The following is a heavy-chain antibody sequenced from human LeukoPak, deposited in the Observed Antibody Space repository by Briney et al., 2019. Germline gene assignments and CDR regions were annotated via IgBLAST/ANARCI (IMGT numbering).Heavy chain of an antibody. J-gene: IGHJ4*02. Sequence: GGSLRLSCAASGFTFSSYAMHWVRQAPGKGLEWVAVISCDGSNKYYADSVKGRFTISRDNSKNTLYLQMNSLRAEDTAVYYCARDSAAYCGGDCPFDYWGQGTLVTVSS. D-gene: IGHD2-21*01. CDR1: GFTFSSYA. CDR3: ARDSAAYCGGDCPFDY. V-gene: IGHV3-30-3*01. CDR2: ISCDGSNK.